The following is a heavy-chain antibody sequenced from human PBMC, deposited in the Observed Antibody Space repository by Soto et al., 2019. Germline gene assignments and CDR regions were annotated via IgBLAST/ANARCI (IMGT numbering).Heavy chain of an antibody. CDR1: GFTFSDDS. CDR3: ARGIQLWVGRGFDY. D-gene: IGHD5-18*01. J-gene: IGHJ4*02. V-gene: IGHV3-48*02. Sequence: EVQSVESGGGLVQPGGSLRLSCAASGFTFSDDSMNWVRQAPGKGLEWVSYISSDGNAQYYVDSVKGRFTISRDNAKNSVFLHMNSLRDEDTAVYYCARGIQLWVGRGFDYWGQGTLVTVSS. CDR2: ISSDGNAQ.